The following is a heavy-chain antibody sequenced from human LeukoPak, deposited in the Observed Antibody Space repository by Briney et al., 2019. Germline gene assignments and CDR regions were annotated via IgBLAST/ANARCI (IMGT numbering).Heavy chain of an antibody. V-gene: IGHV3-21*01. CDR3: SRDVFSLGSGRYVGGGFDI. CDR1: GFTLSTYS. Sequence: GGSLRLSCAASGFTLSTYSMSWVRQAPGKGLEWVSSISSSSTYIYYADSVKGRFTISRDNAKNSLYLQMNSLRAEDTAVYYCSRDVFSLGSGRYVGGGFDIWGQGTMVTVSS. J-gene: IGHJ3*02. D-gene: IGHD1-26*01. CDR2: ISSSSTYI.